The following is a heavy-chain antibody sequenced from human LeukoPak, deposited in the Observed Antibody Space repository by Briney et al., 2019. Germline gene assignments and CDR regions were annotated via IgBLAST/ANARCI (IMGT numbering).Heavy chain of an antibody. CDR1: GFNFRAYC. CDR2: IRSKILGGAA. D-gene: IGHD3-9*01. Sequence: SGGSLRFSGEATGFNFRAYCMAWVGQGPGKGLKGGGFIRSKILGGAAEYPASVKGRFNMSRADSKTIGYLQISSLKTEDTAMDYCTREFFDLLTGNFNYFDYWGQGNLVTVSS. CDR3: TREFFDLLTGNFNYFDY. J-gene: IGHJ4*02. V-gene: IGHV3-49*04.